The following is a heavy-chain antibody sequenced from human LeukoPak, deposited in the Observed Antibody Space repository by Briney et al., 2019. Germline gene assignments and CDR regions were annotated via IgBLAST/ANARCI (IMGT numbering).Heavy chain of an antibody. D-gene: IGHD6-13*01. CDR2: ISYDGSNK. Sequence: QPGGSLRLSCAASGFTFSSYGMHWVRQAPGKGLEWVAVISYDGSNKYYADSVKGRFTISRDNSKNTLYLRMNSLRAEDTAVYYCAKDQMLVAAAIFDYWGQGTLVTVSS. J-gene: IGHJ4*02. CDR3: AKDQMLVAAAIFDY. V-gene: IGHV3-30*18. CDR1: GFTFSSYG.